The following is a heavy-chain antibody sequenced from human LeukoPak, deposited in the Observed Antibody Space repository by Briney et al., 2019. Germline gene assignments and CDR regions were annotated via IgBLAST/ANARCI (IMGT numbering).Heavy chain of an antibody. CDR1: GFTFSDYN. V-gene: IGHV3-48*01. CDR3: AREAAP. D-gene: IGHD6-13*01. CDR2: ISITSSTI. J-gene: IGHJ4*02. Sequence: GGSLRLSCVVSGFTFSDYNMNWFRQAPGKGLEWLSYISITSSTIYCADSVKGRFTVSRDNAKNSLNLQMNSLRAEDTAVYYCAREAAPWGQGTLVTVSP.